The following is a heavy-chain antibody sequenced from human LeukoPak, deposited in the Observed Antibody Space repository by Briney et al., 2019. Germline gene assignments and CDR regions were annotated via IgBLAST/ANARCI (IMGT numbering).Heavy chain of an antibody. Sequence: GGSLRLSCAASGVTLSPYGMHWVRQAPGKGLEWVAVISYEGGTQHYADSVKGRFIISRDNPRNTLYLQMNILRTEDTAVYYCAKEGTPQVSTWYDLWGQGTQIIVSS. CDR3: AKEGTPQVSTWYDL. J-gene: IGHJ5*02. V-gene: IGHV3-30*18. CDR1: GVTLSPYG. CDR2: ISYEGGTQ. D-gene: IGHD3-10*01.